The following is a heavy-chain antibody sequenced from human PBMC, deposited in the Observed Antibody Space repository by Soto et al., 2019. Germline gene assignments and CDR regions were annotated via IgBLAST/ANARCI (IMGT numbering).Heavy chain of an antibody. CDR3: ARDREQWVVEYYFDY. Sequence: QVQLVESGGGVVQPGRSLRLACAASGFTFSSYGMHWVRQAPGKGLEWVAVIWYDGSNKYYVDSVKGRFTISRDNSKNTLYLEMHSLIDNDTPVYYCARDREQWVVEYYFDYWGQGTVVTVSS. CDR1: GFTFSSYG. V-gene: IGHV3-33*01. J-gene: IGHJ4*02. D-gene: IGHD6-19*01. CDR2: IWYDGSNK.